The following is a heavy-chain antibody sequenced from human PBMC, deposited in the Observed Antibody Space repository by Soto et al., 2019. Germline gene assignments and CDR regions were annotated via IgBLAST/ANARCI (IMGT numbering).Heavy chain of an antibody. CDR3: AKGRQQQLVVGYFDY. V-gene: IGHV3-23*01. CDR1: GFTFSSYA. CDR2: ISGSGGST. J-gene: IGHJ4*02. Sequence: EVQLLESGGGLVQPGGSLRLSCAASGFTFSSYAMSWVRQAPGKGLEWVSAISGSGGSTYYADSVKGRFTISRDNSKTTLYLQMNGLRAEDTAVYYCAKGRQQQLVVGYFDYWGQGTLVTVSS. D-gene: IGHD6-13*01.